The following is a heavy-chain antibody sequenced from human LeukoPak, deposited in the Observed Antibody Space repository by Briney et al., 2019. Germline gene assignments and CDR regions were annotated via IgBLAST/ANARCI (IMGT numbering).Heavy chain of an antibody. V-gene: IGHV3-23*01. CDR3: AKMPDYGDYFDY. CDR2: ISGSGGST. Sequence: GGSLRLSCAASGFTFSSYAMSWVRQAPGKGLEWVSAISGSGGSTYYADSVKGRFTISRDNSKNTLYLQMSSLRAEGTAVYYCAKMPDYGDYFDYWGQGTLVTVSS. J-gene: IGHJ4*02. CDR1: GFTFSSYA. D-gene: IGHD4-17*01.